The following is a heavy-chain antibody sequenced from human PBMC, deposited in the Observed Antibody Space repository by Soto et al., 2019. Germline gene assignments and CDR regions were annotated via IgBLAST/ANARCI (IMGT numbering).Heavy chain of an antibody. V-gene: IGHV3-30*18. CDR1: GFTFSNYG. J-gene: IGHJ4*02. CDR2: ISFETSNY. CDR3: VKDLEEHNYEYKFDS. D-gene: IGHD3-22*01. Sequence: PGGSLRLSCAASGFTFSNYGMHWVRQAPGKGLEWVAVISFETSNYYYADSVKGRFTISRDNSKNTLFLQMNDLRAEDTGIYYCVKDLEEHNYEYKFDSWGQGSLVTVSS.